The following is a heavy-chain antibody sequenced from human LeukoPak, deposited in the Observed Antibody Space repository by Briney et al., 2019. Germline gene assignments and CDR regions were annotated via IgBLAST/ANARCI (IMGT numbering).Heavy chain of an antibody. V-gene: IGHV3-21*01. Sequence: GGSLRLSCTASVSTFSSFPMSWVRQAPGRGLEWISSISSSGSHIYYADSLKGRFTVSRDNAKNSLYVQMNSLRAEDTAVYYCAKIGVSGHWYLDLWGRGTLVTVSS. J-gene: IGHJ2*01. CDR2: ISSSGSHI. CDR1: VSTFSSFP. CDR3: AKIGVSGHWYLDL. D-gene: IGHD5/OR15-5a*01.